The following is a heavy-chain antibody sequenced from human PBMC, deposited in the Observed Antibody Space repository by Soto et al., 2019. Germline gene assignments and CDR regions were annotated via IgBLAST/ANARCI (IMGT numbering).Heavy chain of an antibody. CDR2: ILHDGSKT. J-gene: IGHJ4*02. Sequence: GGSLRLSCAASGFTFSRYGIHWVRQAPGKGLEWVAVILHDGSKTFYADSVKGRFTISRDNSKNTLYLQMNSLRAEDTAVYYCARDKATRRIAAAGPNYFDYWGQGTLVTVSS. D-gene: IGHD6-13*01. CDR3: ARDKATRRIAAAGPNYFDY. V-gene: IGHV3-33*01. CDR1: GFTFSRYG.